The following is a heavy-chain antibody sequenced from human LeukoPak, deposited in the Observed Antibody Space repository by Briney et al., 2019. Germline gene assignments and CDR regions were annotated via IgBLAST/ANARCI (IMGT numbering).Heavy chain of an antibody. CDR3: ARDSHTVTDKVYFDY. J-gene: IGHJ4*02. CDR1: GFTFSSYW. V-gene: IGHV3-7*01. D-gene: IGHD4-17*01. Sequence: GGSLRLSCAASGFTFSSYWMSWVRQVPAKGLEGVANIKQDGTEKYYVDSVKGRFTISRDNAKNSLYLQMNSPRAEDTAVYYCARDSHTVTDKVYFDYWGQGTLVTVSS. CDR2: IKQDGTEK.